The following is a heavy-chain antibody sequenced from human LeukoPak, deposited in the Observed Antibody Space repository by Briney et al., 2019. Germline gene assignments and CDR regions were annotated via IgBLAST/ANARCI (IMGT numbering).Heavy chain of an antibody. V-gene: IGHV1-18*01. Sequence: ASVKVSCKASGYRFNSFGISWVRPAPGQGLEWVGWISAYDGNTNYAQRFQGRVTMTTDTSTTTAYMELRSLRSDDTAVYYCARDKVIASAGTPNWFDPWGQGTLVIVSS. CDR1: GYRFNSFG. CDR2: ISAYDGNT. CDR3: ARDKVIASAGTPNWFDP. J-gene: IGHJ5*02. D-gene: IGHD6-13*01.